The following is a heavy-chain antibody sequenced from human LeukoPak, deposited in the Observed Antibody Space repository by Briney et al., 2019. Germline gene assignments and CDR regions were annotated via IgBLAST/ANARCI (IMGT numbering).Heavy chain of an antibody. V-gene: IGHV4-34*01. CDR3: ASPGADYGGNSPFDF. CDR1: SESFSPYY. D-gene: IGHD4-23*01. Sequence: PSETLSLTCAVYSESFSPYYWSWIRQPPGKGLEWIGEIYHSGSTNYNPSLKSRVTISLDTSKNQFSLKLSSVTAADTAVYYCASPGADYGGNSPFDFWGQGTLVTVSS. CDR2: IYHSGST. J-gene: IGHJ4*02.